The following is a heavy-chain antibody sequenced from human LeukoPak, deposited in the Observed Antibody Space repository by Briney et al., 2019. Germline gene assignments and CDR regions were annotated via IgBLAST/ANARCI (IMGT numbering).Heavy chain of an antibody. CDR3: ARGRYYGSGAFYYVFDY. CDR2: IDPNSGVT. Sequence: ASVKVSCKASGYTFTGYYMHWVRQAPGQGLEWMGRIDPNSGVTNYAQKFQGRVTVTRDTSISTAYMDLSRLRSDDTAVYYCARGRYYGSGAFYYVFDYWGQGTLVTVSS. V-gene: IGHV1-2*06. CDR1: GYTFTGYY. J-gene: IGHJ4*02. D-gene: IGHD3-10*01.